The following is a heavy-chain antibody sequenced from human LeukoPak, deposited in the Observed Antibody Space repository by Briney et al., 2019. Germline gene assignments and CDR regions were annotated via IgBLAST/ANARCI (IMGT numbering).Heavy chain of an antibody. CDR2: IYHSGST. Sequence: SGTLSLTCAVSGGSISSSNWWSWVRQPPGKGLEWIGEIYHSGSTNYNPSLKSRVTISVDTSKNQFSLKLSSVTAADTAEYYCARMRWELPDWYFDLWGRGTLVTVSS. D-gene: IGHD1-26*01. CDR3: ARMRWELPDWYFDL. CDR1: GGSISSSNW. J-gene: IGHJ2*01. V-gene: IGHV4-4*02.